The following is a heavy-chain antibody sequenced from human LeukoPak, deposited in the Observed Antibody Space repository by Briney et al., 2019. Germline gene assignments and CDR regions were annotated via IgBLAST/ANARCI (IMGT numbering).Heavy chain of an antibody. CDR1: GYTFTGYY. D-gene: IGHD1-26*01. CDR3: ARGGSYLEYYYYYYMDV. Sequence: ASVKVSCKASGYTFTGYYMHWVRQAPGQGLEWMGWINPNSGGTNYAQKFQGRVTITRDTSISTAYMELSRLRSDDTAVYYCARGGSYLEYYYYYYMDVWGKGTTVTVSS. CDR2: INPNSGGT. V-gene: IGHV1-2*02. J-gene: IGHJ6*03.